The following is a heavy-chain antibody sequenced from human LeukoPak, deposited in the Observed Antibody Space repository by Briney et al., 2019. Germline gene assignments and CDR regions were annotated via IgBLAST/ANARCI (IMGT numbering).Heavy chain of an antibody. CDR2: ISSSSSYI. Sequence: GGSLRLSCAASGFTFSSYSMNWVRQAPGKGLEWVSSISSSSSYIYYADSVKGRFTISRDNAKNSLYLQMNSLRAEDTAVYYCARGGLLWFGELFTTNYFDYWGQGTLVTVSS. CDR3: ARGGLLWFGELFTTNYFDY. J-gene: IGHJ4*02. D-gene: IGHD3-10*01. CDR1: GFTFSSYS. V-gene: IGHV3-21*01.